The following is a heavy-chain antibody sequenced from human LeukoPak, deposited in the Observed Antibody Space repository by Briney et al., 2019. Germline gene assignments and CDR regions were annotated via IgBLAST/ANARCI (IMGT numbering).Heavy chain of an antibody. CDR1: GGSISSGDYY. D-gene: IGHD6-19*01. J-gene: IGHJ5*02. V-gene: IGHV4-30-4*08. Sequence: PSETLSLTCTVSGGSISSGDYYWSWIRQPPGKGLEWIGYIYYSGSTYYNPSLKSRVTISVDTSKNQFSLKLSSVIAADTAVYYCARDLSGWYSGWFDPWGQGTLVTVSS. CDR3: ARDLSGWYSGWFDP. CDR2: IYYSGST.